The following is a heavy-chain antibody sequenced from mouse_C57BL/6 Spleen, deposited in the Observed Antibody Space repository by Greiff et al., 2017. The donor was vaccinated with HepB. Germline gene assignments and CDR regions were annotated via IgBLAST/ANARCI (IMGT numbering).Heavy chain of an antibody. J-gene: IGHJ3*01. CDR1: GYAFSSYW. CDR3: ARGNYGSSSPFAY. Sequence: VKLMESGAELVKPGASVKISCKASGYAFSSYWMNWVKQRPGKGLEWIGQIYPGDGDTNYNGKFKGKATLTADKSSSTAYMQLSSLTSEDSAVYFCARGNYGSSSPFAYWGQGTLVTVSA. D-gene: IGHD1-1*01. V-gene: IGHV1-80*01. CDR2: IYPGDGDT.